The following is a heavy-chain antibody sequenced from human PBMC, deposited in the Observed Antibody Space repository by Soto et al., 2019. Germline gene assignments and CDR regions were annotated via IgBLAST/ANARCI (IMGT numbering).Heavy chain of an antibody. D-gene: IGHD2-21*02. Sequence: GGSLRLSCAASGFTFSRYAMSWVRQAPGKGLEWVSAISGSGGSTYYADSVKGRFTISRDNSKNTLYLQMNSLRAEDTAVYYCAKVGFGHIVVVTAILYFDYWGQGTLVTVSS. J-gene: IGHJ4*02. CDR3: AKVGFGHIVVVTAILYFDY. CDR1: GFTFSRYA. CDR2: ISGSGGST. V-gene: IGHV3-23*01.